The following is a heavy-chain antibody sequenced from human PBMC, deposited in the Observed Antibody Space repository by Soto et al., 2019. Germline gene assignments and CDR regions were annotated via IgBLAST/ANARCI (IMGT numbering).Heavy chain of an antibody. V-gene: IGHV3-7*04. CDR1: GITLSTSW. CDR2: INQDGSDK. D-gene: IGHD3-22*01. Sequence: EVQLVESGGGLVQPGGSLRLSCAASGITLSTSWMTWVRQAPGRGLEWVANINQDGSDKYYVDSVKGRFTISRDNAENSVYLQMNSRSDEDTAVYFCARAPYDGGGYAAFDIWGQGTMVTVSS. CDR3: ARAPYDGGGYAAFDI. J-gene: IGHJ3*02.